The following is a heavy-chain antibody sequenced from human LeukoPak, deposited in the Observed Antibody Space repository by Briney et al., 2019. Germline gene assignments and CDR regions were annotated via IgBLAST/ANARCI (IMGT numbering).Heavy chain of an antibody. Sequence: PGGSLRLSCAASGFTFSSYEMNWVRQAPGKGLEWVSYISSSGSTIYYADSVKGRFTISRDNAKNSLYLQMNSLRAEDTAVYYCARLDTYYYDSSGYNGDYWGQGTLVTVSS. CDR2: ISSSGSTI. CDR1: GFTFSSYE. D-gene: IGHD3-22*01. CDR3: ARLDTYYYDSSGYNGDY. J-gene: IGHJ4*02. V-gene: IGHV3-48*03.